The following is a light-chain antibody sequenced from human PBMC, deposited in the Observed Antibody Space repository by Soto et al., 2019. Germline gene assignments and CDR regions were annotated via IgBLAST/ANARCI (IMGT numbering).Light chain of an antibody. Sequence: IVLTQSPATLSLSLGERATLSCRASQSVSSNLAWYQQKPGQAPRLLIYDASNRATGIPARFSGSGSGTDFTLTISSLEPEDFAVYYCQQRRIWPLTFGGGTMVEIK. CDR3: QQRRIWPLT. J-gene: IGKJ4*01. CDR1: QSVSSN. CDR2: DAS. V-gene: IGKV3-11*01.